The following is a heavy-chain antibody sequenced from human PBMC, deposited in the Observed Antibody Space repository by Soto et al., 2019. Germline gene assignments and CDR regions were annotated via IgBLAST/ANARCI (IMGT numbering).Heavy chain of an antibody. Sequence: GGSLRLSCAASGFTFSNYEMNWVRQAPGKGLEWVSYISSSATTIYYSDSVKGRFTISRDNAKNSLYLQVNSLRAEDTAVYYCARTRVLSFDYWGQGTLVTVSS. J-gene: IGHJ4*02. V-gene: IGHV3-48*03. CDR1: GFTFSNYE. CDR2: ISSSATTI. CDR3: ARTRVLSFDY.